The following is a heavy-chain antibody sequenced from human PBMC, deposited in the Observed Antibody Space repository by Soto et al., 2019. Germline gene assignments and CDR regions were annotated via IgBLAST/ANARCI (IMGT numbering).Heavy chain of an antibody. CDR2: VYYSGST. CDR1: GGSISSGSYY. V-gene: IGHV4-39*01. J-gene: IGHJ3*02. Sequence: QLQLQESGPGLLKPSETLSLTCTVSGGSISSGSYYWDWIRQPPGKGLEWIGNVYYSGSTNYNPSLESRVTISVDTSKNQFSLKLSSVTAADTAVYYCERQTDSYYTFDAFDIWGQGTMVTVSS. D-gene: IGHD3-22*01. CDR3: ERQTDSYYTFDAFDI.